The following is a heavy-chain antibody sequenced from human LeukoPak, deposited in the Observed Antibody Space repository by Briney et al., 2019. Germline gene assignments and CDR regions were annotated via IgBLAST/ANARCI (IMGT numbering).Heavy chain of an antibody. D-gene: IGHD4-17*01. CDR3: ARGSPDGDYGY. CDR2: IIPIFGTA. V-gene: IGHV1-69*13. CDR1: GYTFTSYD. Sequence: GASVKVSCKASGYTFTSYDINWVRQAPGQGLEWMGGIIPIFGTANYAQKFQGRVTITADESTSTAYMELSSLRSEDTAVYYCARGSPDGDYGYWGQGTLVTVSS. J-gene: IGHJ4*02.